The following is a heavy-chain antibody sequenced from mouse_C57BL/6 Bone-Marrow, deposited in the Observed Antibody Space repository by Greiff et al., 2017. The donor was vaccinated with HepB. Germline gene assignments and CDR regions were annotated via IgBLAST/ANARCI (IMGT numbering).Heavy chain of an antibody. CDR1: GYSFTGYY. D-gene: IGHD1-1*01. CDR2: INPSTGGT. CDR3: GRARDYYGSGHFAY. Sequence: EVQLQQSGPELVKPGASVKISCKASGYSFTGYYMNWVKQSPEKSLEWIGEINPSTGGTTYNQKFQDKATLTVDKSSSTAYMQLKSRTAEASAVYYCGRARDYYGSGHFAYWGQGTLDTVSA. V-gene: IGHV1-42*01. J-gene: IGHJ3*01.